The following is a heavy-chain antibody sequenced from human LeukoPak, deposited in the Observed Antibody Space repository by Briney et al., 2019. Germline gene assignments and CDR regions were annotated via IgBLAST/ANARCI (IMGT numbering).Heavy chain of an antibody. CDR3: ARDGAGSSSFPYYYYYMDV. V-gene: IGHV1-2*02. D-gene: IGHD6-6*01. CDR2: INPNSGGT. CDR1: GYTFTGYY. Sequence: ASVKVSCKASGYTFTGYYMHWVRQAPGQGLDWMGWINPNSGGTNYAQKFQGRVTMTRDTPISTAYMELSRLRSDDTAVYYCARDGAGSSSFPYYYYYMDVWGKGTTVTVSS. J-gene: IGHJ6*03.